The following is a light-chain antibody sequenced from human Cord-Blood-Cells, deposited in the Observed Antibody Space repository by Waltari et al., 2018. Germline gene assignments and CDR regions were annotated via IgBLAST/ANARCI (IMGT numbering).Light chain of an antibody. CDR1: NIGSKT. J-gene: IGLJ2*01. CDR3: QVWDSSSDHPV. CDR2: DAS. V-gene: IGLV3-21*03. Sequence: SYVLTQPPSVSVAPGKPARLTCAGNNIGSKTVHWYQQKPGQAPVLVVYDASDRPSGIPERFSGSNSGNTATLTISRVEAGDEADYYCQVWDSSSDHPVFGGGTKLTVL.